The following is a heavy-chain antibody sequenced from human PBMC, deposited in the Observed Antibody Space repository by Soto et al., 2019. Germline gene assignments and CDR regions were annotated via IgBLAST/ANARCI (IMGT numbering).Heavy chain of an antibody. Sequence: PWVTLRLSCSASGFRFSRSDMHWVPQRTAGRLERLSGIGCAGDTYNLGSVQGRFTIARDNANNSLYLQMNNLRAEDSALYYCDRDRSGAGPGEFDFWGQGTPVTVCS. D-gene: IGHD6-19*01. J-gene: IGHJ4*02. CDR1: GFRFSRSD. CDR3: DRDRSGAGPGEFDF. V-gene: IGHV3-13*01. CDR2: IGCAGDT.